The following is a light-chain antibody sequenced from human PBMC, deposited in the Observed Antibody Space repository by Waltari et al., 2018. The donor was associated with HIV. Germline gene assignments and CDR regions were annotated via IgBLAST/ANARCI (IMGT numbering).Light chain of an antibody. CDR1: SSDVGGYNY. CDR3: CSYAGSYTWV. CDR2: DVS. J-gene: IGLJ3*02. Sequence: QSALTQSASVSGSPGQSITISCTGTSSDVGGYNYVSWYQQHPGTAPKLMIYDVSKRPSGVPDRFSGAKSGNTASLTISGLQAEDEADYYCCSYAGSYTWVFGGGTKLTVL. V-gene: IGLV2-11*01.